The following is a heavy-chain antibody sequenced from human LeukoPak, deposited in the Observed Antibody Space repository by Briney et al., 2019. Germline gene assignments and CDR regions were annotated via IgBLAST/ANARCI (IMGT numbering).Heavy chain of an antibody. J-gene: IGHJ3*02. V-gene: IGHV3-53*01. D-gene: IGHD3-10*01. Sequence: GGSLRLSCAASGFTVSNNYMSWVRQAPGKGLEWVSVLYSGGNTYYTDSVKGRFAISRDYSRNTVYLQMNSLRAEDTAVYYCARESGFGELFPYAFDIWGQGTVVTVSS. CDR2: LYSGGNT. CDR1: GFTVSNNY. CDR3: ARESGFGELFPYAFDI.